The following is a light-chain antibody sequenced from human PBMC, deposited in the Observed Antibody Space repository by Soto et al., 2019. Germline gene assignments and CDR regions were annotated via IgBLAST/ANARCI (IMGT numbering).Light chain of an antibody. CDR2: AAS. J-gene: IGKJ5*01. Sequence: DIQLTQSPSFLSASVGDRVTITCRASQGINNYLAWYQKKPGKAPKLLIYAASTLQSGVPPRFSGSGSGTEFTLTVSSMQPADFATYFCQQLNSYPFITFELRPPLEIK. CDR3: QQLNSYPFIT. CDR1: QGINNY. V-gene: IGKV1-9*01.